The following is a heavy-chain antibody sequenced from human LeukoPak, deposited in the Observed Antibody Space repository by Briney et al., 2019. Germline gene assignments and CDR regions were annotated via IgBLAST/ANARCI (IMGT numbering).Heavy chain of an antibody. CDR2: INPNSGGT. Sequence: ASVKVSCKASGYTFTGYYMHWVRQAPGQGLEWMGWINPNSGGTNYAQKFQGRVTMTRDTSISTAYMELSRLRSDDTAVYYCARGRLDYYYYYMDVWGKGTTVTVSS. CDR1: GYTFTGYY. V-gene: IGHV1-2*02. CDR3: ARGRLDYYYYYMDV. J-gene: IGHJ6*03. D-gene: IGHD4-11*01.